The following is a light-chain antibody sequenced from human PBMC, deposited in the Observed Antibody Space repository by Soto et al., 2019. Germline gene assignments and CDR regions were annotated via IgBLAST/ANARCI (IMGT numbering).Light chain of an antibody. CDR2: DAS. CDR1: QSVSRY. J-gene: IGKJ2*01. Sequence: EIVLTQSPATLSLSPGERATLSCRASQSVSRYLAWYQQKPGQAPRLLIYDASNRATGIPARFSGSRSGTDFSLTISSLEPEDFAVYYCQQRSNWRYTFGQGTKLEI. V-gene: IGKV3-11*01. CDR3: QQRSNWRYT.